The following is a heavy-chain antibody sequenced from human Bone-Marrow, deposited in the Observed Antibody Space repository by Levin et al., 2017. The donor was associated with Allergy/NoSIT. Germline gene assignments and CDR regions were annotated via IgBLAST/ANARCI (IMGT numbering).Heavy chain of an antibody. CDR1: GFTFSDYA. CDR2: ISGESRTI. V-gene: IGHV3-23*01. J-gene: IGHJ4*02. CDR3: VSYRDGPYIPIAY. Sequence: GGSLRLSCVVTGFTFSDYAMSWIRQTPDKGLEWISIISGESRTIYYADSVRGRFAVSRDNSKNTLYLQMNNVRAEDTALYYCVSYRDGPYIPIAYWGQGTLVTVSS. D-gene: IGHD2-21*01.